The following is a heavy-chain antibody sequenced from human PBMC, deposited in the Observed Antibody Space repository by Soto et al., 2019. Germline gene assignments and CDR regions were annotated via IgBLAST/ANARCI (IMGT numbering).Heavy chain of an antibody. Sequence: ASVKVSCKASGYTFTSYDINWVRQATGQGLEWMGWMNPNSGNTGYAQKFQGRVTMTRNTSISTAYMELSSLRSEDTAVYYCASGVVPAANDAFDIWGQGTMVTVSS. D-gene: IGHD2-2*01. CDR3: ASGVVPAANDAFDI. CDR1: GYTFTSYD. V-gene: IGHV1-8*01. J-gene: IGHJ3*02. CDR2: MNPNSGNT.